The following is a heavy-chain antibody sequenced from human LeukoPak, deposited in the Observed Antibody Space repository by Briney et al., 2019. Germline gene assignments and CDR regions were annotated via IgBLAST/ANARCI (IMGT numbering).Heavy chain of an antibody. CDR1: GFTFSSYE. J-gene: IGHJ6*03. D-gene: IGHD5-12*01. V-gene: IGHV3-7*01. CDR3: ARDSFRVATITFYYYYYMDV. CDR2: IKQDGSEK. Sequence: PGGSLRLSCAASGFTFSSYEMNWVRQAPGKGLEWVANIKQDGSEKYYVDSVKGRFTISRDNAKNSLYLQMNSLRAEDTAVYYCARDSFRVATITFYYYYYMDVWGKGTTVTVSS.